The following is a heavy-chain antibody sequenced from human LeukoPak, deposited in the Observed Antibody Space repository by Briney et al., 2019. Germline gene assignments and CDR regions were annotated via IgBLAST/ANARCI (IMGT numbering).Heavy chain of an antibody. Sequence: PGGSLRLSCAVSGFTFSSYSMTWVRQAPGKGLEWVSYISSTSSTVYYADSVKGRFTISRDNVKNSLYLQMHSLRAEDTAVYYCARGRDSSSSYPGYWGQGTLVTVSS. V-gene: IGHV3-48*01. CDR2: ISSTSSTV. D-gene: IGHD6-6*01. CDR1: GFTFSSYS. J-gene: IGHJ4*02. CDR3: ARGRDSSSSYPGY.